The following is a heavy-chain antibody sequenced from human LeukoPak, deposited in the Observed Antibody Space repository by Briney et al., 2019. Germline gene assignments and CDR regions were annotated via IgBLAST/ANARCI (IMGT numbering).Heavy chain of an antibody. D-gene: IGHD4-23*01. V-gene: IGHV4-39*01. Sequence: PSETLSLTCTVSGDSISSTNYYWGWIRQPPGKGLEWIGSIYYSGSTYYNPSLKSRVTISVDTSKNQFSLKLSSVTAADTAVYYCARHASESGNSGYFDYWGQGTLVTVSS. CDR3: ARHASESGNSGYFDY. J-gene: IGHJ4*02. CDR2: IYYSGST. CDR1: GDSISSTNYY.